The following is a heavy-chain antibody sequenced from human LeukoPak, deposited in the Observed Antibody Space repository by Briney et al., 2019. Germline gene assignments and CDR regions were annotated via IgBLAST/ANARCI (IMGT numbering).Heavy chain of an antibody. Sequence: ASVKVSCKASGYTFTSYGISWVRQAPGQGLEWMGWISAYNGNTNYAQKLQGRVTMTTDTSTSTAYMELRSLRSDDTAVYYCARDLRLRIQLWGPSNNDAFDIWGQGTMVTVSS. CDR2: ISAYNGNT. V-gene: IGHV1-18*01. D-gene: IGHD5-18*01. J-gene: IGHJ3*02. CDR3: ARDLRLRIQLWGPSNNDAFDI. CDR1: GYTFTSYG.